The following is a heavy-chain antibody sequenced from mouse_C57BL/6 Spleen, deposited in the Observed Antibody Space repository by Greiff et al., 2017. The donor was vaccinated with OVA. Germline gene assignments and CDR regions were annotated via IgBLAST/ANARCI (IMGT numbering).Heavy chain of an antibody. CDR3: SGRAHRRGYAMDY. Sequence: QVQLQQPGAELVRPGTSVKLSCKASGYTFTSYWMHWVKPRPGQGLEWIGVVDPSDSYTNYNQKFKGKATLTVDTSSSTAYMQLSSLTSEDSAVYFCSGRAHRRGYAMDYWGQGPSVTFSS. V-gene: IGHV1-59*01. D-gene: IGHD3-1*01. CDR2: VDPSDSYT. CDR1: GYTFTSYW. J-gene: IGHJ4*01.